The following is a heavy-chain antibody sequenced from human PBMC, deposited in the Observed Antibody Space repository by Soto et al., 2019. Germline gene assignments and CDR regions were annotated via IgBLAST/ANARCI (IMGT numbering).Heavy chain of an antibody. CDR2: TYYRSKWYN. D-gene: IGHD1-26*01. CDR3: VRDVGFDFDY. Sequence: SQTLSLTCAISGDSVSSNTAAWNWIRQSPSRGLEWLGRTYYRSKWYNDYAVSVKSRITINPDTSKNQFSLHLNSVTPEDTALCYCVRDVGFDFDYWGLGTLVTVSS. CDR1: GDSVSSNTAA. J-gene: IGHJ4*02. V-gene: IGHV6-1*01.